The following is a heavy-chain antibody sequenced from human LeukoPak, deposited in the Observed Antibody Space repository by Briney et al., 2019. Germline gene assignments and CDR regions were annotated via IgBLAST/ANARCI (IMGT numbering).Heavy chain of an antibody. D-gene: IGHD2-8*01. V-gene: IGHV3-30-3*01. CDR2: ISYDGSNK. CDR3: ASYGGIVLMVYAPETVDY. J-gene: IGHJ4*02. Sequence: GRSLRLSCAASGFTFSSYAMHWVRQAPGKGLEWVAAISYDGSNKYYADSVKGRFTISRDNSKNTLYLQMNSLRAEDTAVYYCASYGGIVLMVYAPETVDYWGQGTLVTVSS. CDR1: GFTFSSYA.